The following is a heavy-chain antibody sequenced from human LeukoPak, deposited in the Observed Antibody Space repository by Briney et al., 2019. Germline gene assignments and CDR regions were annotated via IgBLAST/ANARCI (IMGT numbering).Heavy chain of an antibody. CDR3: ASAQWLDAFDV. Sequence: PSETLSLTCAVSGGSISSKNWWSWVRQPPGKGLEWIGEIYHSGSPNYNPSLKSRMRISVDKSKNQFTLNLSSVTAADTAVYYCASAQWLDAFDVWGQGTMVIVSS. CDR2: IYHSGSP. D-gene: IGHD6-19*01. CDR1: GGSISSKNW. V-gene: IGHV4-4*02. J-gene: IGHJ3*01.